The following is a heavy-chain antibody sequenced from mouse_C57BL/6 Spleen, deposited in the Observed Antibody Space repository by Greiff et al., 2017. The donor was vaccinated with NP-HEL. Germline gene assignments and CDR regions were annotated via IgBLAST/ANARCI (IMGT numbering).Heavy chain of an antibody. D-gene: IGHD1-1*01. CDR2: IDPNSGGT. CDR1: GYTFTSYW. Sequence: VQLQQPGAELVKPGASVKLSCKASGYTFTSYWMHWVKQRPGRGLEWIGRIDPNSGGTKYNEKFKSKATLTVDKPSSTAYMQLSSLTSEDSAVYYCARGITTVVATRYFDVWGTGTTVTVSS. CDR3: ARGITTVVATRYFDV. J-gene: IGHJ1*03. V-gene: IGHV1-72*01.